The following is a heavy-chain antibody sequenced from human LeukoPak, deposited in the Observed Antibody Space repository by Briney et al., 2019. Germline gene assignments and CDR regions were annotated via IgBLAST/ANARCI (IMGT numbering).Heavy chain of an antibody. CDR1: GFTFSSYA. D-gene: IGHD3-10*01. CDR2: ISYDGSNK. Sequence: GGSLRLSCAASGFTFSSYAMHWVRQAPGKGLEWVAVISYDGSNKYYADSVKGRFTISRDNSKNTLYLQMNSLRAEDTAVYYCAKDLITMVRGVIIHYYYYGMDVWGQGTTVTVSS. V-gene: IGHV3-30*01. J-gene: IGHJ6*02. CDR3: AKDLITMVRGVIIHYYYYGMDV.